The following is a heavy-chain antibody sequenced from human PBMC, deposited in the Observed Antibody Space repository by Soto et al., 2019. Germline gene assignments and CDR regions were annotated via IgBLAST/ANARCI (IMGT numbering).Heavy chain of an antibody. CDR2: ISYDGSNK. D-gene: IGHD1-26*01. J-gene: IGHJ3*02. CDR1: GFTFSSYA. CDR3: ACGSYYGLGAFDI. V-gene: IGHV3-30-3*01. Sequence: QVQLVESGGGVVQPGRSLRLSCAASGFTFSSYAMHWVRQAPGKGLEWVAVISYDGSNKYYADSVKGRFTISRDNSKNTLYLQMNSLRAEDTAVYYCACGSYYGLGAFDIWGQGTMVTVSP.